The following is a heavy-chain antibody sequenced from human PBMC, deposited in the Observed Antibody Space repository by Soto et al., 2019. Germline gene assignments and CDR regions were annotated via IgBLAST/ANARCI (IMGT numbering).Heavy chain of an antibody. V-gene: IGHV4-34*01. D-gene: IGHD2-2*01. J-gene: IGHJ5*02. CDR2: IDHSGST. CDR3: ARGVLIGYCASASCYPRFDP. CDR1: GGSFTGVY. Sequence: QVQLQQWGAGLLKPSETLSLTCAVYGGSFTGVYWSWIRQPPGKGLEWIAEIDHSGSTKYNPSLKSRVNMSVDTSKSQFSLRLSSVTAADTAVYYCARGVLIGYCASASCYPRFDPWGQGTLVTVSS.